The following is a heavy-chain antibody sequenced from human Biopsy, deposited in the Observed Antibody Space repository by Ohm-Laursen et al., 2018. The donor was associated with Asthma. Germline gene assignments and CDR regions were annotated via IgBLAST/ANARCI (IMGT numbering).Heavy chain of an antibody. V-gene: IGHV1-69*06. CDR3: ASPSSSREILYYYYNMDI. D-gene: IGHD6-13*01. CDR1: GGTFGNYA. J-gene: IGHJ6*02. CDR2: ISPVFGST. Sequence: SSVKVSCKASGGTFGNYAISWVRQAPGLGLEWMGGISPVFGSTNIAQKFQGRVTISADIFTKTAYLDVSSLRSDDTAVYYCASPSSSREILYYYYNMDIWGQGTTVTV.